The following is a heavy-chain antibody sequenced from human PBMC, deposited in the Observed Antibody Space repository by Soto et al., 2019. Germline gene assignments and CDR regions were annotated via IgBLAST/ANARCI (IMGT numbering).Heavy chain of an antibody. D-gene: IGHD5-18*01. CDR1: GFTFSSYD. Sequence: QVQLVDSGGGGVQPGRSLRLSCAASGFTFSSYDMHWVRQAPGKGLEWVAVISYDGSNKYYADSMKGRFTISRDNYKNTLYLQMNSLRAEDTAVYYCANADTAMFTSIDYWGQGTLVTVSS. J-gene: IGHJ4*02. V-gene: IGHV3-30*18. CDR3: ANADTAMFTSIDY. CDR2: ISYDGSNK.